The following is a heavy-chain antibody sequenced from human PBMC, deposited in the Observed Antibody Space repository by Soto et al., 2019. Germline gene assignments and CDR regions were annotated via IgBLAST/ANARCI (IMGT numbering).Heavy chain of an antibody. CDR3: AHRYGGNYYRWYFDS. J-gene: IGHJ4*02. V-gene: IGHV2-5*01. Sequence: PTRVNPTQTLTVTCTFSGFSLSTIGAGVGWIRQSPGKAPEWLALISWKDEKRYNPGLKSRLTITKDTSKNQVVLTMTDLDPVDTATYFCAHRYGGNYYRWYFDSWGQGTLVTVSS. CDR1: GFSLSTIGAG. CDR2: ISWKDEK. D-gene: IGHD1-26*01.